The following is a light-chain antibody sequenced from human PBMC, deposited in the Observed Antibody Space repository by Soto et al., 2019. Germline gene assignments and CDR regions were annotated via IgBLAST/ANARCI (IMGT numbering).Light chain of an antibody. CDR3: AAWDDALNGPV. V-gene: IGLV1-44*01. J-gene: IGLJ3*02. Sequence: QSALTQPPSASGTPGQRVSISCSGSSSNIGSNSVTWYQQFLGKAPKLLIYGSNQRPSGVPDRFSGSKSGTSASLAISGLQSDDESDYYCAAWDDALNGPVFGGGTKVTVL. CDR2: GSN. CDR1: SSNIGSNS.